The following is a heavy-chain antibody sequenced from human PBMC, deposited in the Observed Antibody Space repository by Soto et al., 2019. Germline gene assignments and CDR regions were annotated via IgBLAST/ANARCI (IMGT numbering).Heavy chain of an antibody. D-gene: IGHD2-21*02. Sequence: GGSLRLSCAASGFSFSTYNMNWVRQAPGKGLEWVAVIWHDGSNEHYADSVKGRFRIARDNSNNTLYLQMNSLRGEDTALYYCARDDVSMVTTFLDYWGLGTLVTVSS. CDR3: ARDDVSMVTTFLDY. J-gene: IGHJ4*02. CDR1: GFSFSTYN. CDR2: IWHDGSNE. V-gene: IGHV3-33*08.